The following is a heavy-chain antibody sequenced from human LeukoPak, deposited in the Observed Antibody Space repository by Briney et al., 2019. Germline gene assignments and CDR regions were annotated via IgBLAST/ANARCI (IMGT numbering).Heavy chain of an antibody. CDR3: ATTGYSSGWGPDY. CDR2: IYYSGST. V-gene: IGHV4-39*01. Sequence: SETLSLTCTVSGGSISSSSYYWGWIRQPPGKGLEWIGSIYYSGSTYYNPSLKSRVTISVDTSKNQFSLKLSSVTAADTAAYYCATTGYSSGWGPDYWGQGTLVTVSS. J-gene: IGHJ4*02. D-gene: IGHD6-19*01. CDR1: GGSISSSSYY.